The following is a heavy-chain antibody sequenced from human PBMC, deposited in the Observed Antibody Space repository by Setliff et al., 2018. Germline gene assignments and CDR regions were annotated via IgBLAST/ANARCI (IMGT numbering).Heavy chain of an antibody. V-gene: IGHV3-23*01. Sequence: GGSLRLSCVASGFTFTSYVTTWVRQAPGKGLEWVSAMSGSGGSINYADSVKGRFTISRDNSKNTLYLQMDSLRDDDTAVYYCAKPTQGQLALGAWGQGTLVTVSS. CDR2: MSGSGGSI. D-gene: IGHD1-1*01. CDR1: GFTFTSYV. CDR3: AKPTQGQLALGA. J-gene: IGHJ5*02.